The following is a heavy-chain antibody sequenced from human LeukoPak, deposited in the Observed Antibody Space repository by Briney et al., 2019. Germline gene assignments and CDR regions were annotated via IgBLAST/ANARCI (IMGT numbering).Heavy chain of an antibody. V-gene: IGHV3-21*01. D-gene: IGHD6-13*01. J-gene: IGHJ4*02. Sequence: GGSLRLSCAASGFTFSSYSINWVRQAPGKGLEWVSSISTGSSYIYYADSVKGRFTISRDNAKNSLYLQMNSLRAEDTAVYYCARDRGSRWFGPIDYWGQGTLVTV. CDR3: ARDRGSRWFGPIDY. CDR1: GFTFSSYS. CDR2: ISTGSSYI.